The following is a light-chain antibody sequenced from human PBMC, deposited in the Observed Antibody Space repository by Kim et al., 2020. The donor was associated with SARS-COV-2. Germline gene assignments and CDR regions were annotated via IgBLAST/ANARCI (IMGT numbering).Light chain of an antibody. CDR3: QALDSGTVV. CDR2: QDF. V-gene: IGLV3-1*01. Sequence: SYELTQPPSVSVSPGQTVSITCSGDKLGEKYSCWYQQKSGQSPVLVIYQDFKRPSGIPERFSGSNFGNTATLTISGTQAVDEADYYCQALDSGTVVFGGGTKLTVL. CDR1: KLGEKY. J-gene: IGLJ2*01.